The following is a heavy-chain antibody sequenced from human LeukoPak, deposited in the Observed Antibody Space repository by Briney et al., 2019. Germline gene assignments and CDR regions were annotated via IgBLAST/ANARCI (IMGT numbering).Heavy chain of an antibody. V-gene: IGHV4-59*12. CDR1: GGSISSYY. Sequence: PSETLSLTCTVSGGSISSYYWSWIRQPPGKGLEWIGYIYYSGSTNYNPSLKSRVTISVDTSKNQFSLKLSSVTAADTAVYYCARERVITMIVVVITTSGAFDIWGQGTMVTVSS. D-gene: IGHD3-22*01. CDR2: IYYSGST. CDR3: ARERVITMIVVVITTSGAFDI. J-gene: IGHJ3*02.